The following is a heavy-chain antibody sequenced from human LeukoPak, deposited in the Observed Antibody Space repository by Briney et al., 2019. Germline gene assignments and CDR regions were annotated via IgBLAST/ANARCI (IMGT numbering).Heavy chain of an antibody. CDR2: IYHSGST. D-gene: IGHD6-13*01. V-gene: IGHV4-59*01. Sequence: SETLSLTCTVSGDSISSYYWSWIRQPPGGGLEWVGYIYHSGSTNYNPSLKSRVTISVDTSKNQFSLKLSSVTAADTAVYYCARGSGYSSSWYYFDFWGQGTLVTVSS. CDR1: GDSISSYY. CDR3: ARGSGYSSSWYYFDF. J-gene: IGHJ4*02.